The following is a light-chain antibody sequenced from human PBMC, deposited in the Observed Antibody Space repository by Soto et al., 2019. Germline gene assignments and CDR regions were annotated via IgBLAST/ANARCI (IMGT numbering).Light chain of an antibody. CDR1: SSDVGAYDF. J-gene: IGLJ1*01. CDR3: VSYTTSTTRV. Sequence: QSALTQPASVSGSPGQSITISCTGTSSDVGAYDFVSWYQQQPGKAPKLVIYDVSDRPSGVSRRFSGSKSGNTASLTISGLQAEDEADYYCVSYTTSTTRVFGTGTKLTVL. CDR2: DVS. V-gene: IGLV2-14*01.